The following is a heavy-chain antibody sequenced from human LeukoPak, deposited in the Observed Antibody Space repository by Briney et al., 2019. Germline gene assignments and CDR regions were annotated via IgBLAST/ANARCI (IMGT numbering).Heavy chain of an antibody. J-gene: IGHJ4*03. D-gene: IGHD1-14*01. V-gene: IGHV4-34*01. Sequence: SETLSLTCAVYGGSFSGYYWTWIRQPPGKGLEWIGEINDSGSSDYNPSLKSRVTISVDTSKNQFSLKLNSVTAADMAVYYCGRPRPGGGLFGFLGQGTRVTVSS. CDR1: GGSFSGYY. CDR3: GRPRPGGGLFGF. CDR2: INDSGSS.